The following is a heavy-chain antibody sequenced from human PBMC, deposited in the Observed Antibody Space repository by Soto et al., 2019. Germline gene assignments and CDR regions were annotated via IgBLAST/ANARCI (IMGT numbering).Heavy chain of an antibody. J-gene: IGHJ3*02. CDR2: ISGSGGST. V-gene: IGHV3-23*01. D-gene: IGHD3-10*01. Sequence: GGSLRLSCAASGFTFSSYAMSWVRQAPGKGLEWVSAISGSGGSTYYADSVKGRFTISRDNSKNTLYLQMNSLRAEDTAVYYYAKWPHGGEDAFDIWGQGTMVTVSS. CDR1: GFTFSSYA. CDR3: AKWPHGGEDAFDI.